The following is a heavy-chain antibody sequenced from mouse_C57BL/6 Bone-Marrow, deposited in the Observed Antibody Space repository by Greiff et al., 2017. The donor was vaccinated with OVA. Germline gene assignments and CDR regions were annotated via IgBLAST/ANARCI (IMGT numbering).Heavy chain of an antibody. CDR1: GFTFSSYT. D-gene: IGHD2-2*01. CDR2: ISGGGGNT. V-gene: IGHV5-9*01. CDR3: ARHDGYEY. J-gene: IGHJ3*01. Sequence: EVQLQQSGGGLVKPGGSLKLSCAASGFTFSSYTMSWVRQTPEKRLEWVATISGGGGNTYYPDSVKGRFTISRDNAKNTLYLQMSSLRSEDTALYYCARHDGYEYWGQGTLVTVSA.